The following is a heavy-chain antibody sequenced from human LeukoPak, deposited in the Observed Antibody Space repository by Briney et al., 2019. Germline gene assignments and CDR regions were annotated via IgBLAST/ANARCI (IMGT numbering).Heavy chain of an antibody. CDR2: IYYSGST. J-gene: IGHJ3*02. V-gene: IGHV4-59*08. CDR3: ARHKGAYSSTWSFAFDI. D-gene: IGHD6-13*01. Sequence: SETLSLTCTVSGGSISSYYWSWIRQPPGKGLEWIGYIYYSGSTNYNPSLKSRVTISVDTSKTQFSLKLSSVTAADTAVYYCARHKGAYSSTWSFAFDIWGQGTMVTVSS. CDR1: GGSISSYY.